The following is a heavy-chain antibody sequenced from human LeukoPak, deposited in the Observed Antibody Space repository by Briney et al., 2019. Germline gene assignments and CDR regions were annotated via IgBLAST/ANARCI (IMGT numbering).Heavy chain of an antibody. CDR3: AKSDCGSDGCKLYDY. D-gene: IGHD2-21*01. CDR1: GFTFRNFA. Sequence: GGSLRLSCAASGFTFRNFAMAWVRQAPGKGLEWVSSITDTGDATGYTESVKGRFTISRDNSKGTVWLQMNSLRAEDTAIYYCAKSDCGSDGCKLYDYWAQGTQVTVSS. J-gene: IGHJ4*02. V-gene: IGHV3-23*01. CDR2: ITDTGDAT.